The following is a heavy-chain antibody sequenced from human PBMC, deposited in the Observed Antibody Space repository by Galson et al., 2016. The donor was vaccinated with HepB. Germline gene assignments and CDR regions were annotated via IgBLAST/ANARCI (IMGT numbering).Heavy chain of an antibody. CDR2: VSGLGGNT. D-gene: IGHD6-6*01. CDR1: GFTFSSDA. V-gene: IGHV3-23*01. Sequence: SLRLSCAASGFTFSSDALSWVRQAPGKGPEWVSSVSGLGGNTYYEDSVKGRFTISRDNSNNMLYLQMNSLRGEDTAVYYCAKDIRRRVWGFSNSWFGPWGQGTLVTVSS. J-gene: IGHJ5*02. CDR3: AKDIRRRVWGFSNSWFGP.